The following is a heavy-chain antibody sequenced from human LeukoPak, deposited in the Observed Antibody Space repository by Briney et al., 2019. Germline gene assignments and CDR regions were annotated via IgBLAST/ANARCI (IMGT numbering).Heavy chain of an antibody. J-gene: IGHJ4*02. CDR3: AREWLSSGDSHYSH. D-gene: IGHD2-15*01. Sequence: ASVKVSCKASGYTFTRYYMHWVRQAPGQGLEWMGIINPSGGSTTYAQEFQGRVAITRDTSASTAHMELSSLRSDDTAVYYCAREWLSSGDSHYSHWGQGTLVTVSS. CDR2: INPSGGST. CDR1: GYTFTRYY. V-gene: IGHV1-46*01.